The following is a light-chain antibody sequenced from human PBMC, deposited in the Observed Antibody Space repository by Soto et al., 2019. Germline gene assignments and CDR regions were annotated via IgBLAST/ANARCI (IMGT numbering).Light chain of an antibody. CDR2: DAS. V-gene: IGKV3-11*01. J-gene: IGKJ1*01. CDR3: QQYNSYSWT. Sequence: EIVLTQSPATLSLSPGERATLSCRASQSFSSYLAWYQQKPGQAPRLLIYDASNRATGIPARFSGSGSGTDFTLTISSLQPDDFATYYCQQYNSYSWTFGQGTKVDIK. CDR1: QSFSSY.